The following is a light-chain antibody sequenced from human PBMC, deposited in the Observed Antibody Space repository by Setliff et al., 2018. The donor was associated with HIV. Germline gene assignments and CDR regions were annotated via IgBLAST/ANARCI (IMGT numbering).Light chain of an antibody. V-gene: IGLV2-14*01. Sequence: SALTQPASVSGSPGQSITISCTGTRRDVGGFNYVSWYQHHPGEAPKLIIYEVSNRPSGVSDRFSGSKSDNTASLTISGLQAGDEADYYCSSYTTSTTLEGVFGTGTKVTVL. J-gene: IGLJ1*01. CDR2: EVS. CDR3: SSYTTSTTLEGV. CDR1: RRDVGGFNY.